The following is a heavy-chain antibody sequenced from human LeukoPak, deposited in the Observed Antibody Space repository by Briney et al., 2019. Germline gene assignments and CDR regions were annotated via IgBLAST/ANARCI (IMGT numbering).Heavy chain of an antibody. J-gene: IGHJ6*03. V-gene: IGHV1-2*02. D-gene: IGHD3-10*01. Sequence: ASVKVSCKASGYTFTGYFMHWVRQAPGQGLEWMGWIIPNSGVTKYAQKFQGRVTMTRDTSISTSYMELSRLRSDDTAVYYCARGDYGSGSHYSPNSYHMDVWGKGTTVTVSS. CDR1: GYTFTGYF. CDR2: IIPNSGVT. CDR3: ARGDYGSGSHYSPNSYHMDV.